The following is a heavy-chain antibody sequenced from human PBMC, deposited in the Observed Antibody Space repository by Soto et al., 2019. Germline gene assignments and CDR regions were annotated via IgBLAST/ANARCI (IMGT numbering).Heavy chain of an antibody. Sequence: SETLSLTCAVYGGSFSGYYWSWIRQPPGKGLEWIGEINHSGSTNYNPSLKSRVTISVDTSKNQFSLKLSSVTAADTAVYYCARGILRCSSTSCYPPYNWFDPWGQGTLVTVSS. V-gene: IGHV4-34*01. CDR1: GGSFSGYY. J-gene: IGHJ5*02. CDR2: INHSGST. D-gene: IGHD2-2*01. CDR3: ARGILRCSSTSCYPPYNWFDP.